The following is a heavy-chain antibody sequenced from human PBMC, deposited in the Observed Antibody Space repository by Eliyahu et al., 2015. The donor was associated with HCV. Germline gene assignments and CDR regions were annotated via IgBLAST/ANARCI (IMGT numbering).Heavy chain of an antibody. V-gene: IGHV4-34*01. J-gene: IGHJ4*02. CDR2: XNHSVST. Sequence: QVQVQQWGAGLLKPSETLSLSCPXYGGSLNDNFXGWIRQPPGKGLEWVAEXNHSVSTNYNPSLKSRVTISADTSKNQVSLKLSSVTAADTAVYYCVRRLVGATEFDYWGQGNLVTVSS. CDR3: VRRLVGATEFDY. CDR1: GGSLNDNF. D-gene: IGHD1-26*01.